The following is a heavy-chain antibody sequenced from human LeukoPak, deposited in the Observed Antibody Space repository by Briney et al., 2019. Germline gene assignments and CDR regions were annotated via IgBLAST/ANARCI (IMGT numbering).Heavy chain of an antibody. V-gene: IGHV3-30*04. Sequence: GGSLRLSCAASGFTFSSYAMHWVRQAPGKGLEWVAVISYDGSNKYYADSVKGRFTISRDNSKNTLYLQMNSLRAEDTAVYYCARGDTMVRGVTGAFDIWGQGTVVTVSS. D-gene: IGHD3-10*01. J-gene: IGHJ3*02. CDR2: ISYDGSNK. CDR3: ARGDTMVRGVTGAFDI. CDR1: GFTFSSYA.